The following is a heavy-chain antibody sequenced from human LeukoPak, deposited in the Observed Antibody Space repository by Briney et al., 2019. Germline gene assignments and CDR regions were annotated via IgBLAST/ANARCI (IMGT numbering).Heavy chain of an antibody. J-gene: IGHJ4*02. Sequence: PSETLSLTCTVSGGSISSSSYYWGWIRQHPGKGLEWIGSIYYSGNTYYNASLKSRVTISGDTSMNQFSLILSSVTAADTAVYYCATPGLARAYWGQGTLVTVSS. CDR2: IYYSGNT. CDR3: ATPGLARAY. V-gene: IGHV4-39*01. CDR1: GGSISSSSYY.